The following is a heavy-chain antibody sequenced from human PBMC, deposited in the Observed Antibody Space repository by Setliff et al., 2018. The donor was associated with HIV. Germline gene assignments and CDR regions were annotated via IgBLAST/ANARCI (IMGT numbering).Heavy chain of an antibody. D-gene: IGHD3-10*01. Sequence: PSETLSLTCNVSIGSISSYYWNWIRQPAGKGLEWIGRIYYTGFTDYNPSLKSRLTMSVDTSKNQFSLKLSSVTAADTAVYFCARSIYGSGSYPLDYWGQGILVTVSS. CDR2: IYYTGFT. J-gene: IGHJ4*02. V-gene: IGHV4-4*07. CDR3: ARSIYGSGSYPLDY. CDR1: IGSISSYY.